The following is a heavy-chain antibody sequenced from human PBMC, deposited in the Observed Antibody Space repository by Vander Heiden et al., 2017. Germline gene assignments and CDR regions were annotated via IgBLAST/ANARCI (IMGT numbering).Heavy chain of an antibody. J-gene: IGHJ4*02. Sequence: EAQLVESWGGLVEPGRSLRLSCAASGFTCDDYAMHWVRQAPGKGLEWVSGISWNSGSIGYADSVKGRFTISRDNAKNSLYLQMNSLRAEDTALYYCAKGPSGSYFAGYYFDYWGQGTLVTVSS. CDR3: AKGPSGSYFAGYYFDY. D-gene: IGHD1-26*01. CDR1: GFTCDDYA. CDR2: ISWNSGSI. V-gene: IGHV3-9*01.